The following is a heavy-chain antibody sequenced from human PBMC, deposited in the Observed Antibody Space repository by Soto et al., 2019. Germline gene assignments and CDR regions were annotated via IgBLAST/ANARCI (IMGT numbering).Heavy chain of an antibody. V-gene: IGHV4-59*08. CDR1: GGSISSYY. J-gene: IGHJ4*02. D-gene: IGHD3-10*01. CDR2: IYYSGST. Sequence: SETLSLTCTVSGGSISSYYWSWIRQPPGKGLEWIGYIYYSGSTNYNPSLKSRVTISVDTSKNQFSLKLSSVTAADTAVYYCARQDLWFDFDYWGQGTLVTVSS. CDR3: ARQDLWFDFDY.